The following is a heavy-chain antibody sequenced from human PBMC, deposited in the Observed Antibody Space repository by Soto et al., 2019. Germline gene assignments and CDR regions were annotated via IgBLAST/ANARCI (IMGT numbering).Heavy chain of an antibody. V-gene: IGHV5-10-1*01. CDR2: IDPSDSYT. J-gene: IGHJ6*02. D-gene: IGHD3-10*01. Sequence: VESLKISCKASGYKFENYWMAWVRQLPGKGLEWMGLIDPSDSYTNYSPSFQGHVTISADKSISTAYLQWSSLKASDTAMYYCARLNESITMVRGVILNYYYYYGMDVWGQGTTVTAP. CDR3: ARLNESITMVRGVILNYYYYYGMDV. CDR1: GYKFENYW.